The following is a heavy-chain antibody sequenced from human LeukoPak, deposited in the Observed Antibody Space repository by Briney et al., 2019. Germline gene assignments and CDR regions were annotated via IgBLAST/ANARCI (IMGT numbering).Heavy chain of an antibody. J-gene: IGHJ4*02. V-gene: IGHV4-59*12. CDR3: ARFSGRPFYYFDY. CDR1: GGSISSYY. Sequence: PSETLSLTCTVSGGSISSYYWSWIRQPPGKGLEWIGYIYHSGSTYYNPSLKSRVTISVDRSKNQFSLKLSSVTAADTAVYYCARFSGRPFYYFDYWRQGTLVTVSS. CDR2: IYHSGST. D-gene: IGHD6-19*01.